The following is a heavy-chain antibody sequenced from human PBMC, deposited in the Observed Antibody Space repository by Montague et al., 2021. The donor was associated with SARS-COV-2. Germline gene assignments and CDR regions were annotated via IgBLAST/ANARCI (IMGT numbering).Heavy chain of an antibody. CDR1: GFSLSTSGMC. J-gene: IGHJ3*02. CDR3: AHRPGIAVAGGAFDI. D-gene: IGHD6-19*01. V-gene: IGHV2-70*12. Sequence: PALVKPTQTLTLTCTFSGFSLSTSGMCVSWIRQPPGKALEWLALIDWDDDKYYSTSLKTRLTISKDTSKNQVVLTMTNMDPVDTATYYCAHRPGIAVAGGAFDIWGQGTIVTVSS. CDR2: IDWDDDK.